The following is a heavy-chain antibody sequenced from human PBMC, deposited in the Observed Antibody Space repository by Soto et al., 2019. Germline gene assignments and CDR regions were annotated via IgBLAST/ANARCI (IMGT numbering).Heavy chain of an antibody. CDR1: GFTFSGSA. CDR3: TRSIPAAAPDEFDY. D-gene: IGHD6-13*01. CDR2: IRSKANSYAT. Sequence: GGSLRLSCAASGFTFSGSAMHWVRQASGKGLEWVGRIRSKANSYATAYAASVKGRFTISRDDSKNTAYLQMNSLKTEDTAVYYCTRSIPAAAPDEFDYWGQGTLVTVSS. V-gene: IGHV3-73*01. J-gene: IGHJ4*02.